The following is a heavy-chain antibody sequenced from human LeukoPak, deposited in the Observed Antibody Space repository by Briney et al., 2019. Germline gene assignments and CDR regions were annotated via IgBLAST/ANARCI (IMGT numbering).Heavy chain of an antibody. CDR3: ARMPMKIFDY. V-gene: IGHV3-21*01. CDR2: VSSTSRFI. CDR1: GFTFTTYS. J-gene: IGHJ4*02. Sequence: GGSLRLSCAASGFTFTTYSMNWVRQAPGKGLEWVSFVSSTSRFISYADSVKGRFTISRDNAKNSLYLQMNSLRAEDTAVYYCARMPMKIFDYWGQGTLVTVSS. D-gene: IGHD3-22*01.